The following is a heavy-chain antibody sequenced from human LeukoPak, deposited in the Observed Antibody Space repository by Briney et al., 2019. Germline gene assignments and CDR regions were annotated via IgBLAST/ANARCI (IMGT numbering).Heavy chain of an antibody. Sequence: GGSLRLSCAASGFTFSSYSMNWVRQAPGKGLEWVSSISSSSSYIYYADSVKGRFTISRDNSKNSLYLQMNTVRAEDTAVYYCVKGPRPDITVAHTVENWGQGTLVTVSS. D-gene: IGHD6-19*01. CDR2: ISSSSSYI. V-gene: IGHV3-21*04. J-gene: IGHJ4*02. CDR3: VKGPRPDITVAHTVEN. CDR1: GFTFSSYS.